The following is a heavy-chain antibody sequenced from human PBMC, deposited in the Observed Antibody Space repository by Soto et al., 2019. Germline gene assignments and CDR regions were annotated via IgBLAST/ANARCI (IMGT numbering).Heavy chain of an antibody. CDR2: ISSSSSCI. Sequence: PGGSLRLSCAASGFTFSSYSMNWVRQAPGKGLEWVSSISSSSSCISYADSVEGRFTISRDNARNTLYLQLNSLRADDTAVYFCVRDQDSRGYSVFNLWGQGAQVTVSS. D-gene: IGHD3-22*01. CDR3: VRDQDSRGYSVFNL. J-gene: IGHJ5*02. V-gene: IGHV3-21*01. CDR1: GFTFSSYS.